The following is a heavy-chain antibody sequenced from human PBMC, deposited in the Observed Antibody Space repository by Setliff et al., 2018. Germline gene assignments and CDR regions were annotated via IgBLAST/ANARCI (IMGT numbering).Heavy chain of an antibody. D-gene: IGHD3-3*01. J-gene: IGHJ6*02. CDR2: INPSGGST. V-gene: IGHV1-46*01. Sequence: ASVKVSCKVSGYTFTSYYMHWVRQAPGQGLEWMGIINPSGGSTSYAQKFQGRVTMTRDTSTSTVYMELSSLRSEDTAVYYCARGRERDYNFWSGYYTYYYYGMDVWGQGTTVTVSS. CDR1: GYTFTSYY. CDR3: ARGRERDYNFWSGYYTYYYYGMDV.